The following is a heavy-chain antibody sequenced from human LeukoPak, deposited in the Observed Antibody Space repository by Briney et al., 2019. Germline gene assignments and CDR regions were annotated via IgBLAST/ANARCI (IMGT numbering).Heavy chain of an antibody. J-gene: IGHJ4*02. CDR1: GFTFSSYW. Sequence: GGSLRLSCAASGFTFSSYWMSWVRQAPGKGLEWVANIKQDGSEKYYVDSVKGRFTISRDNAKNSQYLQMNSLRAEDTAVYYCARSMLGGYYYDSSPDYWGQGTLVTVSS. CDR2: IKQDGSEK. V-gene: IGHV3-7*01. CDR3: ARSMLGGYYYDSSPDY. D-gene: IGHD3-22*01.